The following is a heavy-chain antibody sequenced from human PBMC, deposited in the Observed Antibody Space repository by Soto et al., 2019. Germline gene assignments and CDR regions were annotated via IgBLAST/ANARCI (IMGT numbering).Heavy chain of an antibody. J-gene: IGHJ6*02. CDR1: GYTFPNYG. D-gene: IGHD6-13*01. CDR3: ARLKQLVFMDV. V-gene: IGHV1-18*01. Sequence: QVQLVQSGAEVRKPGASVKVSCKASGYTFPNYGIIWVRQAPGQGLEWMAWISANNGNTKYAQKFQDRVTMTTDTSPTTAYMELRSLRSDDTAVYYCARLKQLVFMDVWGQGTTVTVSS. CDR2: ISANNGNT.